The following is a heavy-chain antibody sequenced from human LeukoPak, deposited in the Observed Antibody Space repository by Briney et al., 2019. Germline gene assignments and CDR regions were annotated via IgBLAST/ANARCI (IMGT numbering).Heavy chain of an antibody. V-gene: IGHV3-30*04. CDR1: GFTFSSYA. D-gene: IGHD4-23*01. CDR2: ISYDGSNK. CDR3: ARGASTVVTQDAFDI. Sequence: GGSLRLSCAASGFTFSSYAMHWVRQAPGKGLEWVAVISYDGSNKYYAGSVKGRFTISRDNSKNTLYLQMNSLRAEDTAVYYCARGASTVVTQDAFDIWGQGTMVTVSS. J-gene: IGHJ3*02.